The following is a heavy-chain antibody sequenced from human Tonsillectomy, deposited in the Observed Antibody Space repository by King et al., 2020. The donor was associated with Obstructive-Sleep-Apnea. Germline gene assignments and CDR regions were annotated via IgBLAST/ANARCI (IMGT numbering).Heavy chain of an antibody. D-gene: IGHD4-17*01. Sequence: VQLVESGGGLVQPGGSLRLSCAASGFTFSSYWRTGVRQAPGRGLGWLTNIKQEGSGKYYVDSVKGRFTISRDNAKNSLYLQMNSLRAEDTAVYYCAREGTVTGEDAFDIWGQGTMVTVSS. CDR1: GFTFSSYW. CDR3: AREGTVTGEDAFDI. V-gene: IGHV3-7*01. J-gene: IGHJ3*02. CDR2: IKQEGSGK.